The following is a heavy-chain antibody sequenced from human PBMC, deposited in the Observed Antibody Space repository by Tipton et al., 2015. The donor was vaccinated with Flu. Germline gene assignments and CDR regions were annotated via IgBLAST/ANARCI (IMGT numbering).Heavy chain of an antibody. D-gene: IGHD1-1*01. V-gene: IGHV2-5*02. J-gene: IGHJ4*02. CDR2: IYWDDDK. Sequence: LVKPTQTLTLTCTFSGFSLSTSGVGVGWIRQPPGKALQWLALIYWDDDKRYSPSLKSRLTITKDTSKNQVVLTMTNMDPVDTAAYFCGHSIGWGTGTTRGYFDYWGQGTLVTVSS. CDR1: GFSLSTSGVG. CDR3: GHSIGWGTGTTRGYFDY.